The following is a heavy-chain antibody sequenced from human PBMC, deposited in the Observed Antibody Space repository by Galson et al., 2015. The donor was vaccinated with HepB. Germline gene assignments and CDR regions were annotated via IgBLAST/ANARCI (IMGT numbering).Heavy chain of an antibody. CDR3: AKPRVAVAGTVYGDAFDM. CDR1: GFTFSSYA. V-gene: IGHV3-23*01. J-gene: IGHJ3*02. D-gene: IGHD6-19*01. CDR2: ISGSGGST. Sequence: SLRLSCAASGFTFSSYAMSWVRQAPGKGLEWVSAISGSGGSTYYAESVKGRFTISRDNSKNTLFLQMDSLRADDTAVYYCAKPRVAVAGTVYGDAFDMWGQGTMVTVSS.